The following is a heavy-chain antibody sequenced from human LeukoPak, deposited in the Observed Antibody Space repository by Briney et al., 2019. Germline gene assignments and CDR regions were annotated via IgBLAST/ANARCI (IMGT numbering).Heavy chain of an antibody. CDR1: GYSFGGFY. D-gene: IGHD1-26*01. V-gene: IGHV3-20*04. Sequence: AGGPLRLSCEDSGYSFGGFYMHWVRQAPGKGLEWVASINGDGEYTVYAASVKGRFTISRDNSNNMLNLQMSSLRAEDTALYYCAQRGVQGYMDVWGKGTTVIVSS. CDR2: INGDGEYT. CDR3: AQRGVQGYMDV. J-gene: IGHJ6*03.